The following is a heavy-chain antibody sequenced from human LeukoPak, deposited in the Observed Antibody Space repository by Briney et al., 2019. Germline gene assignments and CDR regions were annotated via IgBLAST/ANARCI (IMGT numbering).Heavy chain of an antibody. V-gene: IGHV1-2*02. J-gene: IGHJ4*02. CDR2: INPNSGGT. CDR1: GYTFTGYY. D-gene: IGHD3-22*01. Sequence: ASVKVSCKASGYTFTGYYMHWVRQAPGQGLEWMGWINPNSGGTNYAQKFQGRVTMTRDTSISTAYMELSRLRSDDTAVYYCAREYYYDSSGYYSWGQGTPVTVSS. CDR3: AREYYYDSSGYYS.